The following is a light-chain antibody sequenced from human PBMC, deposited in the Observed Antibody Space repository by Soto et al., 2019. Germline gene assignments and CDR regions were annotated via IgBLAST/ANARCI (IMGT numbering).Light chain of an antibody. CDR1: QTISTW. V-gene: IGKV1-5*01. Sequence: DIQMTQSPSTLSASVGDRVTITCRASQTISTWLAWYQHKPEKAPNLLIYDASTLMSGVPSRFSGSGSGTEFTLTISSLQPGDFATYYCQQSETYPLTFGQGTRLEIK. CDR3: QQSETYPLT. J-gene: IGKJ5*01. CDR2: DAS.